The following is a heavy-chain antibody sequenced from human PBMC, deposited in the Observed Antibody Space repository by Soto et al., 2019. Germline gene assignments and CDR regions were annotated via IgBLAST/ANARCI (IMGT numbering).Heavy chain of an antibody. D-gene: IGHD4-17*01. V-gene: IGHV5-10-1*01. CDR2: IDPSDSYT. CDR3: ARHDYGDHASYYYYGMDV. J-gene: IGHJ6*02. CDR1: GYSFTSYW. Sequence: GESLKISCKGSGYSFTSYWISWVRQMPGKGLEWMGRIDPSDSYTNYSPCFQGHVTISADKSISTAYLQWSSLKASDTAMYYCARHDYGDHASYYYYGMDVSGQGTTVTVSS.